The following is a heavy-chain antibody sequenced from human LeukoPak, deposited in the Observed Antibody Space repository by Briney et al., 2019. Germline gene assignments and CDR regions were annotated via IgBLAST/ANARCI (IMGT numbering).Heavy chain of an antibody. J-gene: IGHJ2*01. V-gene: IGHV3-53*04. CDR2: FYSGGST. CDR1: GFTVSSNY. Sequence: GGSLRLSCAASGFTVSSNYMSWVPPAPGKGLGWVSVFYSGGSTYYADSVKGRFTISRHNSKNTLYLQMNSLRAEDTAVYYCARAGCSGGSCYSGDFDLWGRGTLVTVSS. D-gene: IGHD2-15*01. CDR3: ARAGCSGGSCYSGDFDL.